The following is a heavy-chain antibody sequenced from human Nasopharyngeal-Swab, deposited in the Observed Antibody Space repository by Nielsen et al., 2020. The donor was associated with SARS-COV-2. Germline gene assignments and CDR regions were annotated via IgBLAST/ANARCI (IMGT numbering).Heavy chain of an antibody. Sequence: SCTVSGGSISSGSYYWSWIRQPAGKGLEWIGRIYTSGSTNYNPSLKSRVTISVDTSKNQFSLKLSSVTAADTAVYYCARDWMIAVAGYYYYYGMDVWGQGTTVTVSS. CDR2: IYTSGST. V-gene: IGHV4-61*02. CDR1: GGSISSGSYY. J-gene: IGHJ6*02. CDR3: ARDWMIAVAGYYYYYGMDV. D-gene: IGHD6-19*01.